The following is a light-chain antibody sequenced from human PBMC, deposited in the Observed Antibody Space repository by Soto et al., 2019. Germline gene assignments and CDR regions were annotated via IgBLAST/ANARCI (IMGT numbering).Light chain of an antibody. J-gene: IGKJ3*01. CDR1: QHINNY. V-gene: IGKV1-27*01. CDR3: QKYNNGPPAT. Sequence: DIQMAQSPSSLSASVGDRVTITCRASQHINNYLAWYQQRPGKAPKLLIYAASTFQSGVPSRFSGGGSGTDFTLTISSLQPEDVATYYCQKYNNGPPATFGPGTKV. CDR2: AAS.